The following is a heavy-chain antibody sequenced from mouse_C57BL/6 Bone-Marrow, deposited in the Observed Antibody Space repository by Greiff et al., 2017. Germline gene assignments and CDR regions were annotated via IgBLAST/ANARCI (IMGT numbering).Heavy chain of an antibody. Sequence: VKLMESGAELVKPGASVKISCKASGYAFSSYWMNWVKQRPGKGLEWIGQIYPGDGDTNYNGKFKGKATLTADKSSSTAYMQLSSLTSEDSAVYFCARKGALYYFDYWGQGTTLTVSS. CDR3: ARKGALYYFDY. CDR1: GYAFSSYW. CDR2: IYPGDGDT. V-gene: IGHV1-80*01. J-gene: IGHJ2*01.